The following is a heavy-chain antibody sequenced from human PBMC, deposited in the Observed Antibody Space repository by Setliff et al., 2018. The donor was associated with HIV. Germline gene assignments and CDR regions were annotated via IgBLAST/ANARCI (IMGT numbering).Heavy chain of an antibody. CDR1: GVSFSGYY. CDR3: ASRMGPCGGDCYLNY. Sequence: LSLTCAVYGVSFSGYYWNWIRQTPGKGLEWIGSVHYTGSASYNPSLKSRVTISVDTSKNQFFLTVRSVTAADTAVYYCASRMGPCGGDCYLNYWGQGRLVTVSS. D-gene: IGHD2-21*02. V-gene: IGHV4-34*01. CDR2: VHYTGSA. J-gene: IGHJ4*02.